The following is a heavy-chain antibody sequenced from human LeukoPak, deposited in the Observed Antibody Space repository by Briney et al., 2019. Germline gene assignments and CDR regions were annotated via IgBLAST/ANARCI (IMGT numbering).Heavy chain of an antibody. CDR2: TDIGGST. V-gene: IGHV3-53*01. CDR3: ARSLDYSSPVDV. D-gene: IGHD2-21*01. J-gene: IGHJ6*02. CDR1: KFTVSSNY. Sequence: GGSLRLSCAASKFTVSSNYMSWVRQAPGKGLEWVSVTDIGGSTYYADSVKGRFTISRDNSKNTLYLQMNSLRVEDTAVYYCARSLDYSSPVDVWGQGTTVTVSS.